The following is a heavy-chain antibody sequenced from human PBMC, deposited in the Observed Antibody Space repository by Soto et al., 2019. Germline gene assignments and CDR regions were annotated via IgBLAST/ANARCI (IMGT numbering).Heavy chain of an antibody. CDR3: AREGSYSAYNFAHGIQLWSFDF. CDR1: GGSINTFY. D-gene: IGHD5-12*01. J-gene: IGHJ4*02. Sequence: XGTLSLTCTVSGGSINTFYWSWVRQPAGKGLEWIGRIFSSGSTSFNPSLESRVAMSVDTSKNHFSLNLSSVTAADTAVYYCAREGSYSAYNFAHGIQLWSFDFWGQGALVTVSS. CDR2: IFSSGST. V-gene: IGHV4-4*07.